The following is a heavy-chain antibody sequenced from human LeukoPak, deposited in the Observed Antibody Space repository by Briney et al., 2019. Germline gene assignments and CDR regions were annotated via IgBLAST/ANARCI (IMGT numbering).Heavy chain of an antibody. CDR3: AKSYYDSSGYRGDLEY. J-gene: IGHJ4*02. CDR1: GFTFSDYG. V-gene: IGHV3-23*01. CDR2: ISGSGIST. D-gene: IGHD3-22*01. Sequence: GGSLRLSCAAAGFTFSDYGMNWVRQAPGKGLEWVAGISGSGISTYYADSVKGRFTISRDNSKNTLYLQVNSLRAEDTAVYYCAKSYYDSSGYRGDLEYWGQGTLVTVSS.